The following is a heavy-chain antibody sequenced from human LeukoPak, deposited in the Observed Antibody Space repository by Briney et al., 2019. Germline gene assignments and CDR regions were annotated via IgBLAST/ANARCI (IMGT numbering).Heavy chain of an antibody. Sequence: GGSLRLSCAASGFTVSSNYMSWVRQAPGKGLEWVSVIYSGGSTYYAGSVKGRFTISRDNSKNTLYLQMNSLRAEDTVVYYCARRGGYSGYECAFDIWGQGTMVTVSS. V-gene: IGHV3-66*04. J-gene: IGHJ3*02. CDR3: ARRGGYSGYECAFDI. CDR1: GFTVSSNY. CDR2: IYSGGST. D-gene: IGHD5-12*01.